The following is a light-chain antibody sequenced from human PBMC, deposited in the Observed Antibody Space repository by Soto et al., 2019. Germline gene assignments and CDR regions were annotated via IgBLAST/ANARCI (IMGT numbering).Light chain of an antibody. J-gene: IGLJ1*01. CDR1: SIDVGGYNY. Sequence: QSVLTQPASVSGSPGQSIAISCTGASIDVGGYNYVSWYQQHPGKAPKLMIYDVASRPSGVSDRFSGSKSGNTASLTISGLQAEDEADYYCSSSPSSSTLYVFGTGTKVTVL. V-gene: IGLV2-14*03. CDR2: DVA. CDR3: SSSPSSSTLYV.